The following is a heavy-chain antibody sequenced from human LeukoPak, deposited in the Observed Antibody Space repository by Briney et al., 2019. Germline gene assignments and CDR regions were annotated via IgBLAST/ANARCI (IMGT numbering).Heavy chain of an antibody. V-gene: IGHV3-23*01. J-gene: IGHJ4*02. Sequence: GGSLRLSCVASGFTFNTYAMSWVRQAPGKGLEWVSVIGGRSNFTYYADSVKGRFTISRDKSKNTLYLQMSSLRAEDTAVYYCTKDKGDFWSGHHYWGQGTLVTVSS. CDR1: GFTFNTYA. D-gene: IGHD3-3*01. CDR3: TKDKGDFWSGHHY. CDR2: IGGRSNFT.